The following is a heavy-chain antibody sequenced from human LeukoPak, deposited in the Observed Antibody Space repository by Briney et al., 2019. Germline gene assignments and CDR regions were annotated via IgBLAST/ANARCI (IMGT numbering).Heavy chain of an antibody. J-gene: IGHJ4*02. CDR2: ISAYNGNT. D-gene: IGHD5-12*01. Sequence: ASVKVSCKAAGYTFTSYGISSVRQAPGQGVEWMGGISAYNGNTNYAQKLQGRVTMTTDTSTSTAYMELRSLRSDDTAVYYCARDLGGYSGYEAAFDYWGQGTLVTVSS. CDR1: GYTFTSYG. CDR3: ARDLGGYSGYEAAFDY. V-gene: IGHV1-18*01.